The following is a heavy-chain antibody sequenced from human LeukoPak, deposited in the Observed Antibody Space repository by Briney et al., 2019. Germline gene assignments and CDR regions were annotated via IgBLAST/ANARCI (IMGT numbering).Heavy chain of an antibody. V-gene: IGHV4-59*01. CDR2: IYYSGST. Sequence: SETLSLTCTVSGGSISSYYWSWLRQPPGKGLEWIGYIYYSGSTNYNPSLKSRVTISVDTSKNQFSLKLSSVTAADTAVYYCARDSSSSFDIWGRGTMVTVSS. CDR3: ARDSSSSFDI. CDR1: GGSISSYY. J-gene: IGHJ3*02.